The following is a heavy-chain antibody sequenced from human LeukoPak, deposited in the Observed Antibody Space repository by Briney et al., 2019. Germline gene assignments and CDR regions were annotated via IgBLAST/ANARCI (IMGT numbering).Heavy chain of an antibody. CDR1: GYNFTPYW. D-gene: IGHD1-1*01. Sequence: GESLKISCKGSGYNFTPYWIAWVRQMPGEGLEWMGIIYPADSDTRYSPSFQGQVTISADKSISTAYLQWSSLKAADTAMYYCAKFLSTGSTYWFDTWGQGTLVTVSS. V-gene: IGHV5-51*01. CDR3: AKFLSTGSTYWFDT. CDR2: IYPADSDT. J-gene: IGHJ5*02.